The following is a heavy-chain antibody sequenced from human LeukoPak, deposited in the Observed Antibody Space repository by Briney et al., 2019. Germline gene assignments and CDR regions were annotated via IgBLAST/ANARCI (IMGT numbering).Heavy chain of an antibody. Sequence: ASVKVSCKASGYTFTSYDINWVRQAPGKGLEWMGGFDPEYQKTIYAERFQDRVTLTEDTSTDTAYMELSSLRSDDTAVYYCATGGPMIAVVITSRPFDIWGQGTMVTVSS. D-gene: IGHD3-22*01. CDR3: ATGGPMIAVVITSRPFDI. CDR2: FDPEYQKT. J-gene: IGHJ3*02. V-gene: IGHV1-24*01. CDR1: GYTFTSYD.